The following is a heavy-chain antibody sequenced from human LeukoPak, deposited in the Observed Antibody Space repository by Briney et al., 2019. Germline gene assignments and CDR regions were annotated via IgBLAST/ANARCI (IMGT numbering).Heavy chain of an antibody. CDR2: INPNSGGT. Sequence: GASVKVSCKASGYTFTGYYMHWVRQAPGQGLEWMGWINPNSGGTNYAQKFQGRVTMTRDTSISTAYMELSRLRSDDTAVYYCAREPITMIVVIGVPMDVWGKGTTVTVSS. D-gene: IGHD3-22*01. CDR1: GYTFTGYY. V-gene: IGHV1-2*02. CDR3: AREPITMIVVIGVPMDV. J-gene: IGHJ6*03.